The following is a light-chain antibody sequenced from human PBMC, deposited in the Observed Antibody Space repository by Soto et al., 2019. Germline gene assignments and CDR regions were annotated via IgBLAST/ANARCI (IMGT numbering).Light chain of an antibody. CDR2: DVS. CDR3: TSYTTYTTRQIV. CDR1: SSDVGGYNY. J-gene: IGLJ1*01. Sequence: QSVLTQPASVSGSPGQSITISCTGTSSDVGGYNYVSWYQQHPGKAPKFMIYDVSNRPSGVSNRFSGSKSGNTASLTISGLQAEDESDYYCTSYTTYTTRQIVFGTGTEVTVL. V-gene: IGLV2-14*01.